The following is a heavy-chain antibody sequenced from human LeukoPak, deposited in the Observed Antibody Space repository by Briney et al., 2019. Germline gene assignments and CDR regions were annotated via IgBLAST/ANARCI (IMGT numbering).Heavy chain of an antibody. D-gene: IGHD3-22*01. V-gene: IGHV3-53*01. CDR1: GFTFSSYW. Sequence: GGSLRLSCAASGFTFSSYWMSWVRQAPGKGLEWVSFIYSDNTHYSDSVKGRFTISRDNSKNTLYLQMNSLRAEDTAVYYCARLDSSGYYYSYWGQGTLVTVSS. CDR2: IYSDNT. CDR3: ARLDSSGYYYSY. J-gene: IGHJ4*02.